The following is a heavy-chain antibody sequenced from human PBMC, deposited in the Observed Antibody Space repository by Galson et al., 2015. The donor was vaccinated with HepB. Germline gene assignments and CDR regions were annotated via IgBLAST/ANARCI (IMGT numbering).Heavy chain of an antibody. J-gene: IGHJ5*02. V-gene: IGHV1-18*04. CDR2: ISAYNGNT. CDR1: GYTFTSYG. D-gene: IGHD6-13*01. CDR3: ARDLIAAAGTGWFDP. Sequence: SVKVSCKASGYTFTSYGISWVRRAPGQGLEWMGWISAYNGNTNYAQKLQGRVTMTTDTSTSTAYMELRSLRSDDTAVYYCARDLIAAAGTGWFDPWGQGTLVTVSS.